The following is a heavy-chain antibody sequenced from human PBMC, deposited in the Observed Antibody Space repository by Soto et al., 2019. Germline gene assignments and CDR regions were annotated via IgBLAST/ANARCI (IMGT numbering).Heavy chain of an antibody. V-gene: IGHV1-69*13. CDR3: ATLAVAGIDY. Sequence: ASVKVSCKASGGAFSSYAISWVRQAPGQGLEWMGGLIPIFGTPNYAQKFQGRVTITADESTSTAYMELSSLRSEDTAVYYCATLAVAGIDYWGQGTLVTVS. J-gene: IGHJ4*02. CDR2: LIPIFGTP. CDR1: GGAFSSYA. D-gene: IGHD6-19*01.